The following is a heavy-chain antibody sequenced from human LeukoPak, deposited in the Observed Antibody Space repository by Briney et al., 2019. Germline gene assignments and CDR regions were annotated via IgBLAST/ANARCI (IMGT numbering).Heavy chain of an antibody. J-gene: IGHJ6*03. Sequence: GGSLRLSCAASGFTFSSYSMNWVRQAPGKGLEWVSSISSSSSYIYYADSVKGRFTISRDNAKNSLYLQMNSLRAEDTAVYYCARGVRGVRLYYYYYYMDVWGKGTTVTVSS. CDR2: ISSSSSYI. CDR1: GFTFSSYS. CDR3: ARGVRGVRLYYYYYYMDV. D-gene: IGHD3-10*02. V-gene: IGHV3-21*01.